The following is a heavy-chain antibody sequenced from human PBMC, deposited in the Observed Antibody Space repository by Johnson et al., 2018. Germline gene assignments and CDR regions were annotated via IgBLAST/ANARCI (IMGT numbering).Heavy chain of an antibody. CDR3: AKDGNSDFWSGYYTDRIYYYYYMDV. V-gene: IGHV3-30*18. CDR1: GFTFSNYG. D-gene: IGHD3-3*01. J-gene: IGHJ6*03. CDR2: ISYDGSKK. Sequence: QVQLVESGGGVVQPGRSLRLSCAASGFTFSNYGMHWVRQAPGKGLEWVALISYDGSKKYYADSVKGRFIISRDNSKNTLSLQMNSLRAEDTAWYYCAKDGNSDFWSGYYTDRIYYYYYMDVWGKGTTVTVSS.